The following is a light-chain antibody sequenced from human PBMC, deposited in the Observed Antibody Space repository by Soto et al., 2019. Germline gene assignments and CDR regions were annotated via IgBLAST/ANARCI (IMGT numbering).Light chain of an antibody. Sequence: QSALTQPASVSGSPGQRITISCTGTSSDVGSYNYVSWYQQHPGKAPKLMIYEVSNRPSGVSDRFSGSKSGNTASLTISGLQAEDEADYYCSSYTSTATRVFGGGTKLTVL. CDR2: EVS. V-gene: IGLV2-14*01. CDR1: SSDVGSYNY. J-gene: IGLJ3*02. CDR3: SSYTSTATRV.